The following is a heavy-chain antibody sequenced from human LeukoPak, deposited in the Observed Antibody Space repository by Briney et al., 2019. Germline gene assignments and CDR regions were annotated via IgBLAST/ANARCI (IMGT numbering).Heavy chain of an antibody. V-gene: IGHV3-48*04. CDR3: AREGGGAVAGPRYFDL. CDR1: GFTFSSYS. D-gene: IGHD6-19*01. CDR2: ISSSSSTI. J-gene: IGHJ2*01. Sequence: PGGSLRLSCAASGFTFSSYSMNWVRQAPGKGLEWVSYISSSSSTIYYADSVKGRLTISRDNAKNSLYLQMNSLRAEDTAVYYCAREGGGAVAGPRYFDLWGRGTLVTVSS.